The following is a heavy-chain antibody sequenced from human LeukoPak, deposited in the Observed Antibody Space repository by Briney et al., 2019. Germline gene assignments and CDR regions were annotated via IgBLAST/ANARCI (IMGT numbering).Heavy chain of an antibody. Sequence: TSQTLSLTXTVSGGSTSSGSYYWSWIRQPAGKGLEWIGRIYTSGSTNYNPSLKSRVTISVDTSKNQFSLKLSPVTAADTAVYYCARDHGYSYGYSLNGHFDYWGQGTLVTVSS. CDR2: IYTSGST. CDR1: GGSTSSGSYY. CDR3: ARDHGYSYGYSLNGHFDY. J-gene: IGHJ4*02. V-gene: IGHV4-61*02. D-gene: IGHD5-18*01.